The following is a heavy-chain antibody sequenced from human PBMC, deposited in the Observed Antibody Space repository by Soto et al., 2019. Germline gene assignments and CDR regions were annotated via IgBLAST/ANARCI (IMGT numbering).Heavy chain of an antibody. D-gene: IGHD2-8*01. V-gene: IGHV3-23*01. Sequence: EVHLLDSGGGLVQPGGSLRLSCAASGFTSTNYVMNWVRQAPGKGLEGVSSISGSGTTTFYADSVKGRFIISRDNSKNTLYLQMNSLRAEDTALYYCAKDRVGGVPDAFDIWGQGTMVTVS. CDR2: ISGSGTTT. CDR1: GFTSTNYV. J-gene: IGHJ3*02. CDR3: AKDRVGGVPDAFDI.